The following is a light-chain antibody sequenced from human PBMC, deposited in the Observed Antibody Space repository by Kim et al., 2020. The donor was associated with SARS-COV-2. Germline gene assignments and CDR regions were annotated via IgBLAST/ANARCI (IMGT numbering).Light chain of an antibody. CDR3: QQYKTYPLT. V-gene: IGKV1-5*03. J-gene: IGKJ4*01. Sequence: AVVGDRVTITCRASQSINSDLAWDQQKPGKAPKFLIYQAASLEGGVPSRFSGSGSGTEFTLTISSLQPDDSATYYCQQYKTYPLTFGGGTKVDIK. CDR2: QAA. CDR1: QSINSD.